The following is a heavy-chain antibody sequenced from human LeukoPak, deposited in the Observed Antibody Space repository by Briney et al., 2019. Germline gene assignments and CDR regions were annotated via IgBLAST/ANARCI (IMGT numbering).Heavy chain of an antibody. V-gene: IGHV4-61*01. Sequence: SETLSLTCTVSGGSISSSSYYWSWIRQPPGKGLEWIGYIYYSGSTNYNPSLKSRVTISVDTSKNQFSLKLSSVTAADTAVYYCARGGPLVPWEYYFDYWGQGTLVTVSS. CDR1: GGSISSSSYY. J-gene: IGHJ4*02. CDR3: ARGGPLVPWEYYFDY. D-gene: IGHD6-13*01. CDR2: IYYSGST.